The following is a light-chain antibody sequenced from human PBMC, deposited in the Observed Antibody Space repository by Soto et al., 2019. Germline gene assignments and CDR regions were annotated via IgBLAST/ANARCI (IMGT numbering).Light chain of an antibody. V-gene: IGLV4-69*01. J-gene: IGLJ3*02. CDR2: VNTDGSH. CDR1: DGHSDYA. CDR3: QTWGAGIVV. Sequence: QAVVTQSPSASASLGASVKLTCTLSDGHSDYAVAWHQQQPEKGPRYLMKVNTDGSHAKGDGIPDRLSGSSSGTERYLTISSLRSEDEAVYYCQTWGAGIVVFGGGTKLTVL.